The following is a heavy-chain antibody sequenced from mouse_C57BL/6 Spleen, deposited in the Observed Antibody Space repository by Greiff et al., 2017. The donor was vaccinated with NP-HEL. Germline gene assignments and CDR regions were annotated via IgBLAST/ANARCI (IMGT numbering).Heavy chain of an antibody. CDR3: AREEGGYFDV. Sequence: EVKLMESGGGLVKPGGSLKLSCAASGFTFSSYAMSWVRQTPEKRLEWVATISDGGSYTYYPDNVKGRFTISRDNAKNNLYLQMSHLKSEDTAMYYCAREEGGYFDVWGTGTTVTVSS. CDR1: GFTFSSYA. CDR2: ISDGGSYT. J-gene: IGHJ1*03. V-gene: IGHV5-4*01.